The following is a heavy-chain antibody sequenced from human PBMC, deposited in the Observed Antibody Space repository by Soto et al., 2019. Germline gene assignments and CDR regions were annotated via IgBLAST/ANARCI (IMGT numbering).Heavy chain of an antibody. CDR2: IYTSGST. CDR1: GGSISSYY. V-gene: IGHV4-4*07. D-gene: IGHD2-2*01. Sequence: SETLSLTCTVSGGSISSYYWSWIRQPAGKGLEWIGRIYTSGSTNYNPSLKSRVTMSVDTSKNQFSLKLSSVTAADTAVYYCARDCSSTSCHHAFDIWGQGTMVTVS. J-gene: IGHJ3*02. CDR3: ARDCSSTSCHHAFDI.